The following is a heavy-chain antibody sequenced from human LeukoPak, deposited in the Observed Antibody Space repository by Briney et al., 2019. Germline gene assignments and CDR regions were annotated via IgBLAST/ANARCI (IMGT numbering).Heavy chain of an antibody. V-gene: IGHV1-2*02. J-gene: IGHJ5*02. CDR1: GYTFTGYY. Sequence: ASVKVSCKASGYTFTGYYMYWARRAPGQGLEWMGWINPNSGGTNYAQKFQGRVTMTRDTSISTAYMELSRLRSDDTAVYYCAREGSSWYVHNWFDPWGQGTLVTVSS. CDR3: AREGSSWYVHNWFDP. D-gene: IGHD6-13*01. CDR2: INPNSGGT.